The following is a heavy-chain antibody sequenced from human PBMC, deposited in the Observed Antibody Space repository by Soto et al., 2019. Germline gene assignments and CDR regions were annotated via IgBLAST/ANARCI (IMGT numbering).Heavy chain of an antibody. Sequence: QVQLVQSGAEVKKPGSSVKVSCKASGGTFSSYTISWVRQAPGQGLEWMGRIIPILGIANYAQKFQGRVTITADKSTSTAYMELSSLRSEDTAVYYYASPGIAVAGPQPFDYWGQGTLVTVSS. CDR3: ASPGIAVAGPQPFDY. J-gene: IGHJ4*02. CDR1: GGTFSSYT. CDR2: IIPILGIA. V-gene: IGHV1-69*02. D-gene: IGHD6-19*01.